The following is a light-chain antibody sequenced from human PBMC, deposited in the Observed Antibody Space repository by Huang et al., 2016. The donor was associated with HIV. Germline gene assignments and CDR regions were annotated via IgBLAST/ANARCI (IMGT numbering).Light chain of an antibody. V-gene: IGKV3-15*01. CDR3: HQYNNWLLS. J-gene: IGKJ4*01. CDR1: RSVSTN. CDR2: GSS. Sequence: IVMTQSPATLSVSPGERVNLSCRANRSVSTNLAGYQQRPGQAPRLLIYGSSTRAPGVPARFSVSGSGTDFSLTISSLQSEDFALYYCHQYNNWLLSFGGGTRVDI.